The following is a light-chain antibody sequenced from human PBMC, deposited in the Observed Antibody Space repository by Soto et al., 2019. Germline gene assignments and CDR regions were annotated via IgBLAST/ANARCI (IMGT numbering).Light chain of an antibody. CDR3: SSYAGSNKYVV. J-gene: IGLJ2*01. CDR1: SSDVGGYNY. V-gene: IGLV2-8*01. Sequence: QSVLTQPPSAPGSPGQSVTISCTGTSSDVGGYNYVSWYQQHPGKAPKLMIYEVSKRPSGVPDRFSGSKSGNTASLTVSGLQAEDEADYYCSSYAGSNKYVVFGGGTKVTVL. CDR2: EVS.